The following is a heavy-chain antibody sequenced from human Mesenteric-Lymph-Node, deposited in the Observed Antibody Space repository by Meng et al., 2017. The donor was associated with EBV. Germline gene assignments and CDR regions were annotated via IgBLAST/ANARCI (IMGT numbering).Heavy chain of an antibody. D-gene: IGHD1-7*01. V-gene: IGHV4-4*02. CDR1: GGSISSINC. CDR3: AKAEGGTYPPFDS. Sequence: VSRQESGPGLVKPLGAPCLTCAVAGGSISSINCWTWVRQPPGKGLEWIGEIYHSGSTNYNPSLKSRVTISVDKSKNQFSLKLISVTAADTAIYYCAKAEGGTYPPFDSWGQGTLVTVSS. J-gene: IGHJ4*02. CDR2: IYHSGST.